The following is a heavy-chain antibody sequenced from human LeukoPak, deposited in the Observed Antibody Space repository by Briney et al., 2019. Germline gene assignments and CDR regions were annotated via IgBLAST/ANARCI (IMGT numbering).Heavy chain of an antibody. J-gene: IGHJ4*02. D-gene: IGHD2-8*01. V-gene: IGHV3-11*04. Sequence: GGSLRLSCVASGFTFSDYYMSWIRRAPGKGLEWISYISTGGDITYYADSVKGRFTVSRDNSRNTLYLQMNSLRAEDSAVYYCAAQPCINGICYLDYWGQGTLVTVSS. CDR3: AAQPCINGICYLDY. CDR1: GFTFSDYY. CDR2: ISTGGDIT.